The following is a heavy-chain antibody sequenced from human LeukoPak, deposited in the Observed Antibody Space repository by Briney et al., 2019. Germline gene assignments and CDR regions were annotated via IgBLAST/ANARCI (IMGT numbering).Heavy chain of an antibody. CDR3: ARYCGGGNCYTGLDS. Sequence: GGSLRLSCAASGFSFNTFGMHWVRQAPGKGLEWVALMWYDGSNKHYAGSVRGRFTISRDNPKNTLYLQMDSLRAEDTAVYYCARYCGGGNCYTGLDSWGQGTLVTVSS. V-gene: IGHV3-33*01. D-gene: IGHD2-15*01. J-gene: IGHJ4*02. CDR2: MWYDGSNK. CDR1: GFSFNTFG.